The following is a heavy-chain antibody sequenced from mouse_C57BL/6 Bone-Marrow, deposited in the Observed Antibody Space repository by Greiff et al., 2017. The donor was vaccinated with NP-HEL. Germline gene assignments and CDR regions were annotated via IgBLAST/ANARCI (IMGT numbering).Heavy chain of an antibody. CDR1: GYTFTDYY. CDR3: ARGAY. V-gene: IGHV1-26*01. J-gene: IGHJ3*01. Sequence: VQLKDSGPELVKPGASVKISCKASGYTFTDYYMNWVKQSHGKSLEWIGDINPNNGGTSYNQKFKGKATLTVDKSSSTAYMELRSLTSEDSAVYYCARGAYWGQGTLVTVSA. D-gene: IGHD3-1*01. CDR2: INPNNGGT.